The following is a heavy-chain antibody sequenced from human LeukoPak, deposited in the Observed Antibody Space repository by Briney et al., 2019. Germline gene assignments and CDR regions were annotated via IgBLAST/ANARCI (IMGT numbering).Heavy chain of an antibody. J-gene: IGHJ6*02. CDR1: GFTFTGYY. CDR2: INPNSGAT. V-gene: IGHV1-2*02. D-gene: IGHD2-21*01. CDR3: ARQSPQFHYYGVDV. Sequence: GASVKVSCKASGFTFTGYYMHWVRQAPGRGLEWMGWINPNSGATNFAQSFQGRVTMTRDTSISTAYMELSRLTSDDTAMYYCARQSPQFHYYGVDVWGQGTALTVSS.